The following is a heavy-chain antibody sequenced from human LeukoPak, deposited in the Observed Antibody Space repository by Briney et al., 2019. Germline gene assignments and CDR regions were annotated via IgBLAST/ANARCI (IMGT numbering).Heavy chain of an antibody. V-gene: IGHV4-31*03. CDR2: IYYSGST. CDR1: GGSISSGGYY. Sequence: SQTLSLTCTVSGGSISSGGYYWSWIRLHPGKGLEWIGYIYYSGSTYYNPSLKSRVTISVDTSKNQFSLKLSSVTAADTAVYYCAKRNYDFWSGYYNYWGQGTLVTVSS. D-gene: IGHD3-3*01. CDR3: AKRNYDFWSGYYNY. J-gene: IGHJ4*02.